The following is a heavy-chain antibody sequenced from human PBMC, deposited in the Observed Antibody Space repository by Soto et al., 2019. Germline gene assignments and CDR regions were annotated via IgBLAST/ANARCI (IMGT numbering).Heavy chain of an antibody. CDR1: GFSLSTGGMA. V-gene: IGHV2-5*02. Sequence: QITLKESGPTLVKPTQTLTLTCTFSGFSLSTGGMAVGWIRQPPGKALEWLGLFYWDDVTRYRPSLKTRLTITKDTSKNQVVLTLTNVGPADTATYYCALQEPALFAFDVWGQGTVVNVSS. J-gene: IGHJ3*01. CDR3: ALQEPALFAFDV. CDR2: FYWDDVT. D-gene: IGHD2-2*01.